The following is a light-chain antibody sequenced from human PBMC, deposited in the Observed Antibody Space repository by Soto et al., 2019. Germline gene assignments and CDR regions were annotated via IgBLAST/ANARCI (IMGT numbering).Light chain of an antibody. CDR3: SSYAGINNAV. CDR1: SSDVGGYNY. CDR2: EVS. J-gene: IGLJ1*01. Sequence: QSVLTQPPSASGSPGQSVTISCTGTSSDVGGYNYVSWYQQHPGKAPKLMIYEVSKRPSGVPDRSSGSKSGNTASLTVSGLQAEEEADYYCSSYAGINNAVFGTGTKVTV. V-gene: IGLV2-8*01.